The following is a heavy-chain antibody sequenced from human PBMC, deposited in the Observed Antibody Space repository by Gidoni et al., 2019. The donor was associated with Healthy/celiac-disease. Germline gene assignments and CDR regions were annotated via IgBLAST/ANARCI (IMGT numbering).Heavy chain of an antibody. CDR2: IRSKANSYAT. CDR1: ALTISGSA. Sequence: VQLFESVAGVHQPGGSLRRASAASALTISGSALQWVRQASGKGLEWVGRIRSKANSYATAYAAAVKGRFTIARDDSKNTAYLQMNSLKTEDTAVYYCTRHPGIAAARGFDPWGQGTLVTVSS. V-gene: IGHV3-73*02. J-gene: IGHJ5*02. CDR3: TRHPGIAAARGFDP. D-gene: IGHD6-13*01.